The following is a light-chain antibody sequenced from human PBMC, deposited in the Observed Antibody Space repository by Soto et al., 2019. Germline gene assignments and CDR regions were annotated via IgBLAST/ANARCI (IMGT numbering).Light chain of an antibody. V-gene: IGLV2-23*01. CDR3: CSYAGSGTPVL. CDR2: EGS. Sequence: QSALTQPASVSGSPGQSITISCTGTSSDVGSYNLVSWYQQHPGKAPKLMIYEGSKRPSGVSNRFSGSKSGNTASLTISGLQAEDEADYYCCSYAGSGTPVLFGGGTQLTVL. J-gene: IGLJ2*01. CDR1: SSDVGSYNL.